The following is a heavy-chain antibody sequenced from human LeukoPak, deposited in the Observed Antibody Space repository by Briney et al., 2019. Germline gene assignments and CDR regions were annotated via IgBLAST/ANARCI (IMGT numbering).Heavy chain of an antibody. Sequence: PGGSLRLSCAASGFTFSSYSMNWVRQAPGKGLEWVSSISSSSSYIYYADSVKGRFTISRDNAKNTLYLQMNSLRAEDTAVYYCARANYDSSGYYDAFDIWGQGTMLTVSS. CDR3: ARANYDSSGYYDAFDI. J-gene: IGHJ3*02. CDR2: ISSSSSYI. CDR1: GFTFSSYS. V-gene: IGHV3-21*01. D-gene: IGHD3-22*01.